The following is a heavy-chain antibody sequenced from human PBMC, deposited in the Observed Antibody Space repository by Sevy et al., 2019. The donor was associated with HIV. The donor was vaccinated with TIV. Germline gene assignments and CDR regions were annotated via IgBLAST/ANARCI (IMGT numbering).Heavy chain of an antibody. V-gene: IGHV3-74*03. CDR1: GFSFSDYW. CDR3: ARDSGAGLDS. J-gene: IGHJ5*02. D-gene: IGHD3-10*01. Sequence: GGSLRLSCAVSGFSFSDYWMHWVRHTPGKGLEWVARINFEGNTTSYADSVKGRFTISRDNAKKILHLQVNSLTVKDTAVYYCARDSGAGLDSWGQGTLVTVSS. CDR2: INFEGNTT.